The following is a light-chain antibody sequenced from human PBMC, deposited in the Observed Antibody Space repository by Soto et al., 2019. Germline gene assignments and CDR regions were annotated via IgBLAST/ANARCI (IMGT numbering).Light chain of an antibody. Sequence: EIVLTQSPGTLSLSPGERATLSCRASQSVSSSYLAWYQQKPCQAPRLLIYGASSRATGIPDRFSGSGSRTDFTRTISRLEPEDFAVYYCQQYGSSPPVTFGQGTRLEIK. CDR3: QQYGSSPPVT. V-gene: IGKV3-20*01. J-gene: IGKJ5*01. CDR2: GAS. CDR1: QSVSSSY.